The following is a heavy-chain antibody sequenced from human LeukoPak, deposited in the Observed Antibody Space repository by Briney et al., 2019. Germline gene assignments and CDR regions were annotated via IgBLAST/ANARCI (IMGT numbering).Heavy chain of an antibody. V-gene: IGHV3-30*18. Sequence: GGSLRLSCAASGFTFSSYGMHWVRQAPGKGLEWVAVISYDGSNKYYADSVKGRFTISRDNSKNTLYLQMNSLRAEDTAVYYCAKDLAGGELPPFDYWGPGTLV. J-gene: IGHJ4*02. CDR2: ISYDGSNK. CDR1: GFTFSSYG. CDR3: AKDLAGGELPPFDY. D-gene: IGHD1-26*01.